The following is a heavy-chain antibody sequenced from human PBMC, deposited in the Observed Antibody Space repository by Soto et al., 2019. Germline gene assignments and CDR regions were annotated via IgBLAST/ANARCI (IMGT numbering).Heavy chain of an antibody. CDR2: INPNSGGT. V-gene: IGHV1-2*02. CDR3: ARDSGTTPPWFYGMDV. CDR1: GYTFTGSY. D-gene: IGHD1-7*01. Sequence: QVHLVQSAAEVKKPGASVKVSCKASGYTFTGSYMHWVRQAPGQGPEWMGWINPNSGGTKYAEKFQGRVTMTRDTPMSTAYIELNWLRSVDTAVYYCARDSGTTPPWFYGMDVWGQGTTVTVSS. J-gene: IGHJ6*02.